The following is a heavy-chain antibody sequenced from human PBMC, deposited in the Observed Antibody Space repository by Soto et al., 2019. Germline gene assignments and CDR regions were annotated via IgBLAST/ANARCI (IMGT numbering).Heavy chain of an antibody. J-gene: IGHJ4*02. CDR3: VRIRREDGYPFGY. CDR2: INTDGSTT. D-gene: IGHD5-12*01. V-gene: IGHV3-74*01. Sequence: EVQLVESGGVSVQPGGSLRLSCTASGFTLSNYWMHWVRQAPGKGLVWVSRINTDGSTTTYADSVKGRFTICRDNAKKTLYLQMNSLRDEDTAVYYGVRIRREDGYPFGYGGQGTLVSVSS. CDR1: GFTLSNYW.